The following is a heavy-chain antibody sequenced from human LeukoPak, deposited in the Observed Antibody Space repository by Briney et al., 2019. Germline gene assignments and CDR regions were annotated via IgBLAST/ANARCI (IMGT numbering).Heavy chain of an antibody. CDR1: GGSITSSGHS. CDR3: ARPTRDDAFDF. D-gene: IGHD3-10*01. V-gene: IGHV4-39*07. CDR2: IYYTGRT. J-gene: IGHJ3*01. Sequence: PSETLSLTCTVSGGSITSSGHSWGWIRQPPGKGLEWTGTIYYTGRTYYNPSLQSRITISVDTSRNQFSLKLSSVTAADTAVYYCARPTRDDAFDFWGQGTMVTVSS.